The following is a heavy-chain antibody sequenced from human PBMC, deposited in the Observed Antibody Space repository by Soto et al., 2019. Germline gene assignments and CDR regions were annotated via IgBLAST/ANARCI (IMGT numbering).Heavy chain of an antibody. V-gene: IGHV4-4*02. CDR1: GDSITSSAW. Sequence: QVQLQESGPGLVKPSGTLSLTCAVSGDSITSSAWWRCVRQPPGKGLEWIGEIHLGGTTNYNPSLKSRVTISVDKSKNQFSLILNSVTAADTAIYYCARGDNWRLDLWGQGTRVTVSS. D-gene: IGHD1-20*01. CDR3: ARGDNWRLDL. CDR2: IHLGGTT. J-gene: IGHJ5*02.